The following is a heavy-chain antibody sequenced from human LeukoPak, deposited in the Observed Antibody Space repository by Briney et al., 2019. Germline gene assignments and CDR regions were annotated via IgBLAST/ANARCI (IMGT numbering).Heavy chain of an antibody. CDR3: ARDRYGYRYYYGMDV. CDR2: IYYSGST. Sequence: SETLSLTCTVSGGSISSGDYYWSWIRQPPGKGLEWIGYIYYSGSTYYNPSLKSRVTISVDTSKNQFSLKLSSVTAADTAVYYCARDRYGYRYYYGMDVWGQRTTVTVSS. V-gene: IGHV4-30-4*01. CDR1: GGSISSGDYY. J-gene: IGHJ6*02. D-gene: IGHD5-18*01.